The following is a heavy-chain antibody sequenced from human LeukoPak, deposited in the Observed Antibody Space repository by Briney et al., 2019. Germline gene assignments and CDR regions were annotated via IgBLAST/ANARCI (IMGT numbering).Heavy chain of an antibody. D-gene: IGHD3-22*01. CDR2: IYTSGST. V-gene: IGHV4-4*07. CDR1: GGSISSYY. CDR3: ARSKYYYVSSGYYYFDY. Sequence: SETLSLTCTVSGGSISSYYWSWIRQPAGKGLEWIGRIYTSGSTNYNPSLKSRVTMSVDTSKNQFSLKLSSVTAADTAVYYCARSKYYYVSSGYYYFDYWGQGTLVTVSS. J-gene: IGHJ4*02.